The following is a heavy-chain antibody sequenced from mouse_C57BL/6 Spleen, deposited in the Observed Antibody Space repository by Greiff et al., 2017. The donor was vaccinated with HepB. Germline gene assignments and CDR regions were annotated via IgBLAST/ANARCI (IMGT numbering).Heavy chain of an antibody. CDR3: ARDSNLSFAY. D-gene: IGHD2-5*01. CDR2: ISYDGSN. Sequence: EVKLMESGPGLVKPSQSLSLTCSVTGYSITSGYYWNWIRQFPGNKLEWMGYISYDGSNNYNPSLKNRISITRDTSKNQFFLKLNSVTTEDTATYYCARDSNLSFAYWGQGTLVTVSA. CDR1: GYSITSGYY. J-gene: IGHJ3*01. V-gene: IGHV3-6*01.